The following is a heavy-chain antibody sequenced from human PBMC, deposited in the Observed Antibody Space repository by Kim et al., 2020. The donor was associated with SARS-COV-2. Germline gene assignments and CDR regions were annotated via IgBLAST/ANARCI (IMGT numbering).Heavy chain of an antibody. V-gene: IGHV1-69*01. D-gene: IGHD3-10*01. J-gene: IGHJ4*02. Sequence: KFQVRVTITADESTSTAYMELSSLRSEDTAMYYCARAGRGSGSYYSPFDYWGQGTLVTVSS. CDR3: ARAGRGSGSYYSPFDY.